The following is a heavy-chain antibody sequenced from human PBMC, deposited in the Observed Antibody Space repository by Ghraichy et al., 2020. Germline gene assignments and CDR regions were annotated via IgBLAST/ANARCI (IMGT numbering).Heavy chain of an antibody. D-gene: IGHD3-3*01. CDR3: AKGHDFWSGYPHNWFDP. J-gene: IGHJ5*02. CDR1: GFTFSSYA. CDR2: ISGSGGST. V-gene: IGHV3-23*01. Sequence: ESQNISCAASGFTFSSYAMSWVRQAPGKGLEWVSAISGSGGSTYYADSVKGRFTISRDNSKNTLYLQMNSLRAEDTAVYYCAKGHDFWSGYPHNWFDPWGQGTLVTVSS.